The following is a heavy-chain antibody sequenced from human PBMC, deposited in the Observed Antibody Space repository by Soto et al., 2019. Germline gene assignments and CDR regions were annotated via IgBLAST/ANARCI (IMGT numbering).Heavy chain of an antibody. CDR2: IHHDGST. Sequence: ETLSLTCSISGASSSSHSKSGVRQPPGKGLEWIGEIHHDGSTNYNPSLKSRVTISENTSKNHFSLELSSVTAADTAVYYCATYDVGTIIQDYWGQGTLVTVYS. CDR3: ATYDVGTIIQDY. D-gene: IGHD2-21*02. J-gene: IGHJ4*02. CDR1: GASSSSHS. V-gene: IGHV4-34*01.